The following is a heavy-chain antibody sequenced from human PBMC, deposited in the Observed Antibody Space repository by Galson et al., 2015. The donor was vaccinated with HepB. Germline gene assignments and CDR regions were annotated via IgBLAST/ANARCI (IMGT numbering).Heavy chain of an antibody. CDR3: ARRVSATIDRYYYYYMDV. D-gene: IGHD1-26*01. CDR1: GGSISSGGYY. J-gene: IGHJ6*03. CDR2: IYYSGST. Sequence: TLSLTCTVSGGSISSGGYYWSWIRQHPGKGLEWIGYIYYSGSTYYNPSLKSRVTISVDTSKNQFSLKLSSVTAADTAVYYCARRVSATIDRYYYYYMDVWGKGTTVTVSS. V-gene: IGHV4-31*03.